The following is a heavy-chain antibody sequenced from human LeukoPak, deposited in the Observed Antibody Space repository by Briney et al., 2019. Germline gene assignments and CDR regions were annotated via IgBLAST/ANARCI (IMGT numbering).Heavy chain of an antibody. CDR1: GGSISSYY. J-gene: IGHJ2*01. Sequence: SETLSLTCTVSGGSISSYYWSWIRQPPGKGLEWIGYIYYSGSTNYNPSLKSRVTISVDTSKNQFSLKLSSVTAADTAVYYCARTRDGYKWYFGLWGRGTLVTVSS. V-gene: IGHV4-59*01. CDR2: IYYSGST. CDR3: ARTRDGYKWYFGL. D-gene: IGHD5-24*01.